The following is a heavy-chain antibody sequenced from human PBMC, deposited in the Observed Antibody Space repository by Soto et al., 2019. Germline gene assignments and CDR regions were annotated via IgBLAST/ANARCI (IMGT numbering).Heavy chain of an antibody. CDR1: GFTFSSYA. CDR2: ISGSDDST. J-gene: IGHJ4*02. D-gene: IGHD6-6*01. CDR3: AKRSSSSTFDY. V-gene: IGHV3-23*01. Sequence: PGGPLRLSCAAPGFTFSSYAMSWVRQAPGKGLEWVSVISGSDDSTYYADSVKGRFTISRDNSKNTLYLQMNSLRAEDTAVYYCAKRSSSSTFDYWGQGTLVTVSS.